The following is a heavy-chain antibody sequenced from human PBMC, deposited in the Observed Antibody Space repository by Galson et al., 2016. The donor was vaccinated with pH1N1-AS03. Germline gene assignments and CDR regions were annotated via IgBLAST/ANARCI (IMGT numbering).Heavy chain of an antibody. V-gene: IGHV1-2*04. CDR1: GYIFTDFY. CDR2: INPENGVT. CDR3: ARDPRGPCSSATCATTYYFGIDV. D-gene: IGHD1-26*01. Sequence: SVKVSCKASGYIFTDFYVHWVRQAPGQGLEWMGRINPENGVTNYAQKFQAWVTMTGDTSVSTAYMELHGLKSDDTAVYYCARDPRGPCSSATCATTYYFGIDVWGQGTTVIVSS. J-gene: IGHJ6*02.